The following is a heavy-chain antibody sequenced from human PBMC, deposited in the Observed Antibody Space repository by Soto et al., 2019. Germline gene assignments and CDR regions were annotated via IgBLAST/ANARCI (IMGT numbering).Heavy chain of an antibody. CDR1: GYTFTAYY. CDR2: INPNSGGT. CDR3: ARDRGSSGWYTDFDY. D-gene: IGHD6-19*01. Sequence: GASVKVSCKASGYTFTAYYMHWVRQAPGQGLEWMGWINPNSGGTNYAQKFQGRVTMTRDTSISTAYMELTRLRSDDTAVYFCARDRGSSGWYTDFDYWGQGTL. J-gene: IGHJ4*02. V-gene: IGHV1-2*02.